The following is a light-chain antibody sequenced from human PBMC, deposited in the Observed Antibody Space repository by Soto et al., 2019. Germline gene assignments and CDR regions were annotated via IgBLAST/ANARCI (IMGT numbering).Light chain of an antibody. V-gene: IGKV1-12*01. CDR2: AAS. Sequence: DIPMTQSPSSVSAPVGDRVTITCRASQGVVSWLAWYQQKPGKAPKLLIFAASSLQSGVPSRVSGSGSGTDFTLSISSLQPEDVASYYCQQANSFPWTFGQGTKVEIK. J-gene: IGKJ1*01. CDR1: QGVVSW. CDR3: QQANSFPWT.